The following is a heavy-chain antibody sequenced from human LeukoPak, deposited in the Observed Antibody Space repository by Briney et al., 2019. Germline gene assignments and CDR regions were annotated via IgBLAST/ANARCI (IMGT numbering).Heavy chain of an antibody. J-gene: IGHJ4*02. V-gene: IGHV3-43*02. CDR2: ISGDGGST. Sequence: GGSLRLSCAASGFTFDDYAMHWVRQAPGKGLEWVSLISGDGGSTYYADSVKGRFTISRDNSKNSLYLQMNSLRTEDTALYYCAKDMGRYSSGWYEFDYWGQGTLVAVSS. CDR1: GFTFDDYA. CDR3: AKDMGRYSSGWYEFDY. D-gene: IGHD6-19*01.